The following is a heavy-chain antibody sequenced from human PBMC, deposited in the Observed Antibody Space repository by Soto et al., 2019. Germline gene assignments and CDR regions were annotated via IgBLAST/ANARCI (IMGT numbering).Heavy chain of an antibody. D-gene: IGHD3-3*01. V-gene: IGHV3-23*01. Sequence: GGSLRLSCAASGFTFSSYAMSWVRQAPGKGLEWVSAISGSGGSTYYADSVKGRFTISRDNSKNTLYLQMNSLRAEDTAVYYCAKNPSLRFLEWSTRGVWFDPWGQGTLVTVSS. CDR3: AKNPSLRFLEWSTRGVWFDP. CDR1: GFTFSSYA. CDR2: ISGSGGST. J-gene: IGHJ5*02.